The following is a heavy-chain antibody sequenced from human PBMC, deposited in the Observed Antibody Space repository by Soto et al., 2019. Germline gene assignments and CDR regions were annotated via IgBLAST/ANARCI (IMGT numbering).Heavy chain of an antibody. CDR3: AREEGISDWHAFDY. D-gene: IGHD6-19*01. V-gene: IGHV1-18*04. CDR2: ISTYNGNT. CDR1: GYTFTDYG. Sequence: QVQLVQSGAEVKKPGDSVKVSCKASGYTFTDYGISWVRQAPGQGLEWMGWISTYNGNTIYPQKIQGRVTMTTDTSTSTAYVELRSLRSDDTAVYYCAREEGISDWHAFDYWGQGTLVTVSS. J-gene: IGHJ4*02.